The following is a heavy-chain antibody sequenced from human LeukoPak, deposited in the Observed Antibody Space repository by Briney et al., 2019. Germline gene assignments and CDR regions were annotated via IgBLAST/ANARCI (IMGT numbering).Heavy chain of an antibody. CDR2: ISSSSSYI. J-gene: IGHJ6*02. CDR1: GFTFSSYS. CDR3: ARHPRRFSLGYYHSSHGYNGMDV. Sequence: GGSLRLSCAASGFTFSSYSMNWVRQAPGKGLEWVSSISSSSSYIYYAYSVKGRFTISRDNAKNSLYLQMNSLSAEDAAVYYCARHPRRFSLGYYHSSHGYNGMDVWGQGTTVTVSS. D-gene: IGHD3-3*01. V-gene: IGHV3-21*01.